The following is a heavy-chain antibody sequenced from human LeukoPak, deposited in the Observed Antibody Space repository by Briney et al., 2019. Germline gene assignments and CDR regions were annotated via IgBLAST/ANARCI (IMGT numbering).Heavy chain of an antibody. CDR2: IYSGGST. CDR1: GFTVSSNY. D-gene: IGHD3-22*01. V-gene: IGHV3-53*05. Sequence: GGSLRLPCAASGFTVSSNYMSWVRQAPGKGLEWVSVIYSGGSTYYADSVKGRFTISRDNSKNTLYLQMNSLRAEDTAVYYCAREPTYYYDSSGPPHDYWGQGTLVTVSS. J-gene: IGHJ4*02. CDR3: AREPTYYYDSSGPPHDY.